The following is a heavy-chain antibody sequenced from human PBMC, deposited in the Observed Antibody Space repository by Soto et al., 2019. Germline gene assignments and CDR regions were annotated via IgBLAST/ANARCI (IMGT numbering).Heavy chain of an antibody. Sequence: QPGGSLRLSCAASGFTLSSYWMSWVRQAPGKGLEWVAHTRQDGGQEYYVDSVKGRFTISRDNAKNSLYLQMNSLRVEDTAVYYCARYPNPTVAGLPFDLWGQGTLVTVSS. CDR2: TRQDGGQE. J-gene: IGHJ4*02. V-gene: IGHV3-7*03. CDR3: ARYPNPTVAGLPFDL. CDR1: GFTLSSYW. D-gene: IGHD6-19*01.